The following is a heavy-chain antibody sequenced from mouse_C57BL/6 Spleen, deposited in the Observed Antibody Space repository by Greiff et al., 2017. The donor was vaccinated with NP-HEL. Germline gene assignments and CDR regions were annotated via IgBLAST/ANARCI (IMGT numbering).Heavy chain of an antibody. J-gene: IGHJ1*03. CDR3: ARGPRDYYGSSYGYFEV. CDR2: LYPGDGDT. CDR1: GYAFSSSW. D-gene: IGHD1-1*01. Sequence: VQLQESGPELVKPGASVKISCKASGYAFSSSWMNWVKQRPGKGLEWIGRLYPGDGDTNYNGKFKGKATLTADKSSSTAYMQLSSLTSEDSAVYFCARGPRDYYGSSYGYFEVWGTGTTVTVSS. V-gene: IGHV1-82*01.